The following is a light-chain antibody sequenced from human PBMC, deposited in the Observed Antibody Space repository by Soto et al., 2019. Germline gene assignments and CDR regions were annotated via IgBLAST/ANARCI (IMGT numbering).Light chain of an antibody. Sequence: QSALTQPASVSGSPGQSITISCTGSSSDVGAYTSVSWYQPHPGKAPKLMIYELSNRPSGVSRRFSGSKSGNTASLTISGIQAEDEAHYYCSSYTSDNRDYVFGTGTKLTVL. CDR1: SSDVGAYTS. CDR3: SSYTSDNRDYV. V-gene: IGLV2-14*01. CDR2: ELS. J-gene: IGLJ1*01.